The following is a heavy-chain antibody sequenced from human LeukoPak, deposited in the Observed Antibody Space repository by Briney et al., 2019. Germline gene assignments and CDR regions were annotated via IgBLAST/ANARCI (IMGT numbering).Heavy chain of an antibody. Sequence: AGGSLRLSCAASGFAFSSYWMSWVRQAPGKGLEWVANIKQDASEKYYVNSVKGRFTIFRDNAKNSLNLQMNSLRPEDTAVYYCARDGWRFGELSDYWGQGTLVTVSS. V-gene: IGHV3-7*04. D-gene: IGHD3-10*01. CDR2: IKQDASEK. CDR3: ARDGWRFGELSDY. J-gene: IGHJ4*02. CDR1: GFAFSSYW.